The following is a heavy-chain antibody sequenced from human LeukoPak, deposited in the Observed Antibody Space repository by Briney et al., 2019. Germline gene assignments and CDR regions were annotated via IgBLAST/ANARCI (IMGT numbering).Heavy chain of an antibody. V-gene: IGHV4-38-2*01. CDR1: GYSISSGYY. J-gene: IGHJ5*02. D-gene: IGHD5-18*01. CDR2: INHSGNT. Sequence: PSETLSLTCAVSGYSISSGYYWGWIRQPPGRGLEWIGSINHSGNTYCNPSLKSRVAISIDTSKNDFSLKVTSVTAADTDVYFCARQDTAMVKGWFDPWGQGTLVTVSS. CDR3: ARQDTAMVKGWFDP.